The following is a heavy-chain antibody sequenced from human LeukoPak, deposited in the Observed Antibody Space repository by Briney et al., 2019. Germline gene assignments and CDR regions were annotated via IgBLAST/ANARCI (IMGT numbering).Heavy chain of an antibody. Sequence: GGSLRLSCAASGFTFSSYAMSWVRQAPGKGLKWVSTINDNGDGTYYADSVKGRFTISRDNSYNTVSLQMNSLRDEDTGVYYCAKGLRTGVGPYMGYHYYMDVWGRGATVTVSS. J-gene: IGHJ6*03. D-gene: IGHD3-16*01. CDR3: AKGLRTGVGPYMGYHYYMDV. CDR2: INDNGDGT. CDR1: GFTFSSYA. V-gene: IGHV3-23*01.